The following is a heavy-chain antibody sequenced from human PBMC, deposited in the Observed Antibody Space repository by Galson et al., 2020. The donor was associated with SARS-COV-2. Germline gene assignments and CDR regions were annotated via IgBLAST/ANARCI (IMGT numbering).Heavy chain of an antibody. Sequence: GGSQRLSCAASGFTFSSYGMHWVRQAPGKGLERVAVIWYDGSNKYYADSVKGRFTISRDNSKNTLYLQMNSLRAEDTAVYYCARDRGYCSSTSCYAYYYYGMDVWGQGTTVTVSS. CDR3: ARDRGYCSSTSCYAYYYYGMDV. J-gene: IGHJ6*02. CDR1: GFTFSSYG. CDR2: IWYDGSNK. V-gene: IGHV3-33*01. D-gene: IGHD2-2*01.